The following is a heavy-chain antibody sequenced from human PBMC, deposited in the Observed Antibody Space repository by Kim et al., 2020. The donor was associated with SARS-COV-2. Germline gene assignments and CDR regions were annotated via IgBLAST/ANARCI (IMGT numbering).Heavy chain of an antibody. V-gene: IGHV3-23*01. J-gene: IGHJ4*02. CDR3: AKVRRGYSDGYVDY. D-gene: IGHD5-18*01. Sequence: GDSVKGRFTISRDNSKTTLFLQINSLKADDTAVYYCAKVRRGYSDGYVDYWGQGTLVTVSS.